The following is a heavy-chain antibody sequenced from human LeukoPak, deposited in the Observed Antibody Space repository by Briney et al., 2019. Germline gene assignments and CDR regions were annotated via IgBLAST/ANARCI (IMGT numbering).Heavy chain of an antibody. D-gene: IGHD1-7*01. CDR1: GFTVSSNY. CDR3: ARASPFFNYAFDI. J-gene: IGHJ3*02. CDR2: IYSGGST. V-gene: IGHV3-66*02. Sequence: GGSLRLCCAASGFTVSSNYMSWVRQAPGKGLEWVSVIYSGGSTYYADSVKGRFTISRDNSKNTLYLQMNSLRAEDTAVYYCARASPFFNYAFDIWGQGTMVTVSS.